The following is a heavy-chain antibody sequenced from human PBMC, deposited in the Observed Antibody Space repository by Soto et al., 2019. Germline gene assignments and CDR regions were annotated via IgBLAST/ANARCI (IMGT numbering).Heavy chain of an antibody. CDR3: ARDDRSWYSSSFRFDP. CDR1: GGTFSSYA. CDR2: IIPIFGTA. D-gene: IGHD6-6*01. Sequence: QVPLVQSGAEVKKPGSSVKVSCKASGGTFSSYAISWVRQAPGQGLEWMGGIIPIFGTANYAQKFQGRVTITADESTSTAYMELSSLRSEDTAVYYCARDDRSWYSSSFRFDPWGQGTLVTVSS. V-gene: IGHV1-69*01. J-gene: IGHJ5*02.